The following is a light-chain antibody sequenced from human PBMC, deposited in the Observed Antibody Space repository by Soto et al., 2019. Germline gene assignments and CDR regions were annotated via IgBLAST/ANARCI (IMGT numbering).Light chain of an antibody. CDR1: QSVSSSY. CDR2: DAS. V-gene: IGKV3D-20*01. J-gene: IGKJ2*01. CDR3: QKYGSSPHS. Sequence: EIVLTQSPATLSLSPGEKATLSCGASQSVSSSYLAWYQQRPSLAPRLLIYDASYRATGIPDRFSGSGSGTDFTLTISRLEPEDFAVYCCQKYGSSPHSFGQGTKREIK.